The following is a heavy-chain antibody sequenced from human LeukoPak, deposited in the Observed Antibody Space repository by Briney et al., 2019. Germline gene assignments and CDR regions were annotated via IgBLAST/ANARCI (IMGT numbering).Heavy chain of an antibody. CDR1: GGTFSSYA. D-gene: IGHD3-3*01. CDR3: ARPVNYDFWSGYYHQYYYYGMDV. V-gene: IGHV1-69*13. CDR2: IIPIFGTA. J-gene: IGHJ6*02. Sequence: ASVKVSCKASGGTFSSYAISWVRQAPGQGLEWMGGIIPIFGTANYAQKFQGRVTITADESTSTAYMELSSLRSEDTAVYYCARPVNYDFWSGYYHQYYYYGMDVWGQGTTVTVSS.